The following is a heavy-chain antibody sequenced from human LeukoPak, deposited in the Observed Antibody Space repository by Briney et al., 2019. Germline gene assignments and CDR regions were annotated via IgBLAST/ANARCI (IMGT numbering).Heavy chain of an antibody. Sequence: PSETLSLTCTVFGGSISSSSYYWGWIRQPPGKGLEWIGSIYYSGRTYHNPSLKSRVTISVDTSKNQFSLKLSSVTAADTAVYHCARLLLSGRDAFDIWGQGTMVTVSS. J-gene: IGHJ3*02. CDR1: GGSISSSSYY. CDR2: IYYSGRT. CDR3: ARLLLSGRDAFDI. D-gene: IGHD1-26*01. V-gene: IGHV4-39*01.